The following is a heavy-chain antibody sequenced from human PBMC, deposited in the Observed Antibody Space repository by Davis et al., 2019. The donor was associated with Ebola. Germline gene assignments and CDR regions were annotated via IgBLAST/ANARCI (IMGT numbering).Heavy chain of an antibody. D-gene: IGHD3-3*01. Sequence: GESLKISCAASGFTFDDYAMTWVRQVPGKGLEWVSGINWNGGSSGYADSVKGRFTISRDNAKNTLYLQMNSLRAEDTAVYYCASAPSFGFLEWLPPNYWGQGTLVTVSS. CDR3: ASAPSFGFLEWLPPNY. V-gene: IGHV3-20*04. CDR2: INWNGGSS. J-gene: IGHJ4*02. CDR1: GFTFDDYA.